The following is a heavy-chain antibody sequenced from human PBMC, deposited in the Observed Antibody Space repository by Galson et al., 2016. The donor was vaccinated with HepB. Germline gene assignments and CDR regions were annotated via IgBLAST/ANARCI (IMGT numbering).Heavy chain of an antibody. CDR2: INSDGSSA. CDR3: ARALRDDFWRGYYSGNLYDYGMDV. J-gene: IGHJ6*02. D-gene: IGHD3-3*01. CDR1: AFTFSNYW. Sequence: SLRLSCAASAFTFSNYWMYWVRQAPGKGLVWVSRINSDGSSASYAGSVKGRFTISRDNAKNTLYLQANSLRAEDTAVYYCARALRDDFWRGYYSGNLYDYGMDVWGQGTTVTVSS. V-gene: IGHV3-74*01.